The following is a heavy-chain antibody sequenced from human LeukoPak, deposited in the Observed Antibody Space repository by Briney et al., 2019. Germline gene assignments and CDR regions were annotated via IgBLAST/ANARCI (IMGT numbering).Heavy chain of an antibody. J-gene: IGHJ6*02. V-gene: IGHV3-21*01. Sequence: GGSLRLSCVGYGFTFSSHTVTWVRQAPGKGLEWVSSISTSSTFKEYGDLVKGRFSISRDNARRTVYLQMNDLRVEDTAVYFCARGPAGMTEFYFGLDVWGQGTTVTVSS. CDR3: ARGPAGMTEFYFGLDV. CDR2: ISTSSTFK. D-gene: IGHD1-1*01. CDR1: GFTFSSHT.